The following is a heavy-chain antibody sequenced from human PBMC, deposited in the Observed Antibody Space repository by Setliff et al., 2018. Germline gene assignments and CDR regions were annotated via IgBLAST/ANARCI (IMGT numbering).Heavy chain of an antibody. CDR1: GGSVTSHY. V-gene: IGHV4-59*02. CDR3: ARDRSYYASGSFTKWFDY. Sequence: SETLSLTCAVSGGSVTSHYWSWIRQPPGKGLEWIGFIFYSGDTNSNPSLKSRVTMSVDTSKNQFSLKLNPVTAADTATYYCARDRSYYASGSFTKWFDYWGQGALVTVSS. CDR2: IFYSGDT. J-gene: IGHJ4*02. D-gene: IGHD3-10*01.